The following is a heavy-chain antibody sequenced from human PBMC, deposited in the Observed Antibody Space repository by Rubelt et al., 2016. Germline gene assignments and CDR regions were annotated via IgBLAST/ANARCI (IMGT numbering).Heavy chain of an antibody. CDR1: GYTFTAYF. D-gene: IGHD2/OR15-2a*01. Sequence: QAQLVQSGAEVKKPGASVKVSCKASGYTFTAYFIHWVRQAPGQGLEWMGRVNPNSGGTSYAQKFQDRVTMTTDKTGRGRLRSDDKAVYYCARWSSNSQLGIYNFDYWGQGTLVTVSS. CDR2: VNPNSGGT. CDR3: ARWSSNSQLGIYNFDY. V-gene: IGHV1-2*06. J-gene: IGHJ4*02.